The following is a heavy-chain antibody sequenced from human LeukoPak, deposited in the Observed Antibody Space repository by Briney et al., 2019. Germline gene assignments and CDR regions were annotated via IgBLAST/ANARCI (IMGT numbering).Heavy chain of an antibody. CDR1: GGSISGYY. Sequence: SETLSLTCTVSGGSISGYYWSWIRQSPGKGLEWIGYLLYTGSANYNPSLKSRVTISLDTSKNQFSLTLSSVTAADTAVYYCAKRVAVTGNWCFDLWGRGTLVTVSS. CDR3: AKRVAVTGNWCFDL. J-gene: IGHJ2*01. V-gene: IGHV4-59*01. D-gene: IGHD6-19*01. CDR2: LLYTGSA.